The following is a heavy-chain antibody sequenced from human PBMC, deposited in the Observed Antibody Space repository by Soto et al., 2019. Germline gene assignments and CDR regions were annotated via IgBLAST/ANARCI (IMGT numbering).Heavy chain of an antibody. J-gene: IGHJ4*02. CDR2: ISSDGSRK. CDR1: GFTFGNFG. Sequence: QVQLVESGGGVVQPGRSLRLSCAASGFTFGNFGIHWVRQAPGKGLEWVADISSDGSRKFYADSVNGRFTISRDNSKNTLYLQMISLRTEDTAVYFCARGCSGGTNCFYFDFWGQGILVTVSS. D-gene: IGHD6-13*01. CDR3: ARGCSGGTNCFYFDF. V-gene: IGHV3-30*03.